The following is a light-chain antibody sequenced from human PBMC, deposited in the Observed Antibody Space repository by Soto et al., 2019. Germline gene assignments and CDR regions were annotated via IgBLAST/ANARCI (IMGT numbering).Light chain of an antibody. CDR3: QQSYGRLLLT. Sequence: DIQMTQSPSSLSASVGDRVTITCRAIQSISNYLNWYQQKPGQGPKLLIYAASLWQDGVSPRFTGRGSGTRFSLIVSGLQPEDSAIYYCQQSYGRLLLTVGQGTKVEVK. CDR2: AAS. V-gene: IGKV1-39*01. J-gene: IGKJ1*01. CDR1: QSISNY.